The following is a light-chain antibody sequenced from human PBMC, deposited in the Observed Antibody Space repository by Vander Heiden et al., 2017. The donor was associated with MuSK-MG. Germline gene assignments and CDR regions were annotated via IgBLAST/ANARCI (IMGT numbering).Light chain of an antibody. CDR2: AAS. J-gene: IGKJ5*01. CDR1: QGISSS. CDR3: QQSYSTPIT. V-gene: IGKV1-39*01. Sequence: DIQMTQSPSSLSASVGDRVTITCRASQGISSSLNWYQQKPGKAPKLLIYAASTLQTGVPSRFSGSGSGTDFTLTISSLQPEDFATYYCQQSYSTPITFGQGTRLDIE.